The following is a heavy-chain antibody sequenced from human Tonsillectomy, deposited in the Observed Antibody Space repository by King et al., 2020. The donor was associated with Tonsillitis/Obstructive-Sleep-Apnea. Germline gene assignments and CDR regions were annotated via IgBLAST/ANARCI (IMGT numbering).Heavy chain of an antibody. Sequence: VQLVESGGGLVQPGGSLRLSCAASGFTFSSYDMHWVRQATGKGLEWVSAIGTAGDTYYPGSVKGRFTISRENAKNSLYLQMNSLRAGDTAVYYCARWRDSSGYYYDAFDIWGQGTMVTVSS. CDR3: ARWRDSSGYYYDAFDI. CDR1: GFTFSSYD. J-gene: IGHJ3*02. CDR2: IGTAGDT. D-gene: IGHD3-22*01. V-gene: IGHV3-13*01.